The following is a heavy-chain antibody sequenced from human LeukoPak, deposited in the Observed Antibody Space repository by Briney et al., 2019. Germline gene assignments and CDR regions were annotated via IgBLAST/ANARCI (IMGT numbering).Heavy chain of an antibody. Sequence: PSETLSLTCTVSGGSVTSGNYYWNWIRQPAGKGLEWIGRIYTNGGASYNSSLKGRVTISIDASKNQFSLKLSSVTAADTAVYYCAREPPGYWGQGILVTVSS. CDR2: IYTNGGA. J-gene: IGHJ4*02. CDR3: AREPPGY. CDR1: GGSVTSGNYY. V-gene: IGHV4-61*02.